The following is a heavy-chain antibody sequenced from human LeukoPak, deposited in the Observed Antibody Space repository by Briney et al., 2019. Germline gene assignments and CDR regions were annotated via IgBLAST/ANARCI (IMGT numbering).Heavy chain of an antibody. Sequence: SETLSLTCTVSGDSISGYYWTWMRQPPGKGLERIGYIYSSGSTKYNPSLESRLSISIDTSENQFSLKLSSVTAADTAVYFCARLRNYCDYWGQGTLVTVSS. CDR2: IYSSGST. CDR3: ARLRNYCDY. V-gene: IGHV4-59*01. J-gene: IGHJ4*02. D-gene: IGHD4-17*01. CDR1: GDSISGYY.